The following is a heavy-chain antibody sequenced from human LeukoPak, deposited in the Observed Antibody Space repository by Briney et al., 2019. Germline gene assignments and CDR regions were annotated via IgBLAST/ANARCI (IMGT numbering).Heavy chain of an antibody. CDR2: ISHDGNNK. V-gene: IGHV3-30-3*01. CDR3: ARGGYPQFSDY. D-gene: IGHD2-15*01. Sequence: GGSLRLSCAASGFTFSSNVMHWVRQAAGKGLEWVAAISHDGNNKYYGDSVRGRFTISRDNSKNTLYVQMNSLRAEDTAVYYCARGGYPQFSDYWGQGTLVTVSS. CDR1: GFTFSSNV. J-gene: IGHJ4*02.